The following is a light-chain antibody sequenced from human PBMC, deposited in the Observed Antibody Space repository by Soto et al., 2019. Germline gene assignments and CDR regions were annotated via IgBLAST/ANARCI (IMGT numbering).Light chain of an antibody. CDR2: AAT. CDR3: QQGYNTFWM. Sequence: DIQMTQSPSSLSAFVGDSVSVTCRASQPIGTSLHWYQQRAGTAPKVLISAATKLQSGVPSRFSGRGSGTDFTLTISNLQPEDSATYFCQQGYNTFWMFGRGTKVDIK. CDR1: QPIGTS. J-gene: IGKJ1*01. V-gene: IGKV1-39*01.